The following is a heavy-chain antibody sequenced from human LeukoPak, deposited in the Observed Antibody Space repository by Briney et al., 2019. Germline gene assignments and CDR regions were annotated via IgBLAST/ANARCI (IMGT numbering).Heavy chain of an antibody. CDR3: ARGLLAYYDFWSGYYVEDYFDY. Sequence: EASVKVSCKASGYTFTGYYMHWVRQAPGQGLEWMGWINPNSGGTNYAQKFQGRVTMTRDTSISTAYMELSRLRSDDTAVYYCARGLLAYYDFWSGYYVEDYFDYWGQGTLVTVSS. CDR1: GYTFTGYY. J-gene: IGHJ4*02. CDR2: INPNSGGT. V-gene: IGHV1-2*02. D-gene: IGHD3-3*01.